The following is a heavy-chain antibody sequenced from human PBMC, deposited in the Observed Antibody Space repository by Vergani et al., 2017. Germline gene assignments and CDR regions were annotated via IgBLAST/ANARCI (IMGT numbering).Heavy chain of an antibody. CDR3: AKGTARYCTNGVCYYFDY. J-gene: IGHJ4*02. CDR2: ISYDGSNK. D-gene: IGHD2-8*01. V-gene: IGHV3-30*18. Sequence: QVQLVESGGGVVQPGRSLRLSCAASGFTFSSYGMHWVRQAPGKGLEWVAVISYDGSNKYYADSVKGRFTISRDNSKNTLYLQMNSLRAEDTAVYYCAKGTARYCTNGVCYYFDYWGQGTLVNVSS. CDR1: GFTFSSYG.